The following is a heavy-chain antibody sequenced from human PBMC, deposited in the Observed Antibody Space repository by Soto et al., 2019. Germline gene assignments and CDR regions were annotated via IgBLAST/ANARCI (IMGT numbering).Heavy chain of an antibody. J-gene: IGHJ3*02. CDR2: ISAYNGNT. V-gene: IGHV1-18*01. D-gene: IGHD2-15*01. CDR3: ASRGVVVVAAYAFDI. CDR1: GYTFTSYG. Sequence: ASVKVSCKASGYTFTSYGISWVRQAPGQGLEWMGWISAYNGNTNYAQKLQGRVTMTTDTSTSTAYMELRSLRSDDTAVYYCASRGVVVVAAYAFDIWGQGTMVTVS.